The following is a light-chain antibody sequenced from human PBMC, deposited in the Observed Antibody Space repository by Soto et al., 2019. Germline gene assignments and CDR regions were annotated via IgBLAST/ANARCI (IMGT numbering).Light chain of an antibody. CDR2: GNS. V-gene: IGLV1-40*01. Sequence: QSVLTQPPSVSGATGQRVTISCTGGSSNIGAGYDVHWYQQLPGTAPKLIIYGNSNRPSGVPDRFSGSKSGTSASLAITGLQAEDEADYYCQSYDSSLSGVVFGGGTKLTV. CDR1: SSNIGAGYD. J-gene: IGLJ2*01. CDR3: QSYDSSLSGVV.